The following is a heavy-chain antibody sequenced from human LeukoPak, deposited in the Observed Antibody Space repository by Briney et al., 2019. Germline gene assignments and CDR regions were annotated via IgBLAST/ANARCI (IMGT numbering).Heavy chain of an antibody. D-gene: IGHD3-10*01. V-gene: IGHV1-46*01. CDR2: INPSGGST. CDR1: GYTFTSYY. Sequence: ASVKVSCKASGYTFTSYYMHWVRQAPGQGLEWMGIINPSGGSTSYAQKFQGRVTMTRDTSTSTVYMELSSLRSEDTAVYYCARGHLGSLGAANNYYYYYYMDVWGKGTTVTISS. CDR3: ARGHLGSLGAANNYYYYYYMDV. J-gene: IGHJ6*03.